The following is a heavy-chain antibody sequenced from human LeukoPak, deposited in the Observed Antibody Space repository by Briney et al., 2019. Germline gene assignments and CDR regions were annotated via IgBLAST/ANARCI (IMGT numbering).Heavy chain of an antibody. Sequence: GGSLRPSCAASGFTFSTYSMNWVRQAPGKGLEWVSYISSTGNTIYYTESVKGRFTISRDNAKNSLYLQMNSLRAEDTAVYYCAPVYCNSTACYHYFAYWGQGTLVTVSS. CDR1: GFTFSTYS. CDR2: ISSTGNTI. CDR3: APVYCNSTACYHYFAY. D-gene: IGHD2/OR15-2a*01. V-gene: IGHV3-48*01. J-gene: IGHJ4*02.